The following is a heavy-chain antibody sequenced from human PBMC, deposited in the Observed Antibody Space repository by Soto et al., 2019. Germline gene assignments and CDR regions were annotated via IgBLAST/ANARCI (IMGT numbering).Heavy chain of an antibody. V-gene: IGHV3-23*01. D-gene: IGHD3-22*01. Sequence: EVQLLESGGGLVQPGGSLRLSCAASGFTFSSYAMSWVRQAPGKGLEWVSAISGSGDNTYYPDSVKGRFTISRDNARNTLYLQMNSLRAEDTAVYYCARDGYYYDSSGYYYPNYWGQGTLVTVSS. CDR1: GFTFSSYA. J-gene: IGHJ4*02. CDR3: ARDGYYYDSSGYYYPNY. CDR2: ISGSGDNT.